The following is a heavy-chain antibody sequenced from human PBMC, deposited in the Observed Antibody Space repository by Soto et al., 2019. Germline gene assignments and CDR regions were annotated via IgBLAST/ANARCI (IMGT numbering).Heavy chain of an antibody. V-gene: IGHV3-30-3*01. CDR2: ISYDGSNK. Sequence: QVQLVESGGGVVQPGRSLRLSCAASGFTFSSYAMHWVRQAPGKGLEWVAVISYDGSNKYYADSVKGRFTISRDNSKNTLYLQMNSLRAEDTAVYYCARDGRSGSYSNWGKGTLVTVSS. CDR1: GFTFSSYA. J-gene: IGHJ4*02. CDR3: ARDGRSGSYSN. D-gene: IGHD1-26*01.